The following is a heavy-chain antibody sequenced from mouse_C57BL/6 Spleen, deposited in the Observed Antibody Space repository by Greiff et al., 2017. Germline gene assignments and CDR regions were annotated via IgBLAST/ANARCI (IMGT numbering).Heavy chain of an antibody. Sequence: LQESGPELVKPGASVKLSCKASGYTFTSYDINWVKQRPGQGLEWIGWIYPGDGSTKYNAKFKGKATLTVDTSSSTAYMELHSLTSEDSAVYFCARERLRDYVDYWGQGTTLTVSS. V-gene: IGHV1-85*01. D-gene: IGHD3-3*01. J-gene: IGHJ2*01. CDR3: ARERLRDYVDY. CDR2: IYPGDGST. CDR1: GYTFTSYD.